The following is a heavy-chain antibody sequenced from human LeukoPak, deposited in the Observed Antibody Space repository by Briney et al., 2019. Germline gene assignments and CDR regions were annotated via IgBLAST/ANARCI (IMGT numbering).Heavy chain of an antibody. D-gene: IGHD3-10*01. Sequence: RGSLRLSCAASGFIFNTYSMNWVRQAPGKGLEWVSYISRDSSDKYYADSVKGRFTISRDNAKNSLFLQMNSLRAEDTAVYYCARGGWFGQLLPNDYWGQGTLVTVSS. J-gene: IGHJ4*02. CDR1: GFIFNTYS. V-gene: IGHV3-21*01. CDR3: ARGGWFGQLLPNDY. CDR2: ISRDSSDK.